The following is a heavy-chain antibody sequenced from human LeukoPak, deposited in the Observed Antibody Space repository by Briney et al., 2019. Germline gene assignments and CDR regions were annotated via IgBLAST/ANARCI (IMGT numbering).Heavy chain of an antibody. Sequence: GGSLRLSCAASGFTFDDYAMHWVRQAPGKGLEWVSLISWDGGSTYYADSVKGRFTISRDNSKNSLYLQMNSLRAEDTALYYCAKDSCSGGSCYLNYFDYWGQGTLVTVSS. D-gene: IGHD2-15*01. CDR1: GFTFDDYA. CDR2: ISWDGGST. J-gene: IGHJ4*02. CDR3: AKDSCSGGSCYLNYFDY. V-gene: IGHV3-43D*03.